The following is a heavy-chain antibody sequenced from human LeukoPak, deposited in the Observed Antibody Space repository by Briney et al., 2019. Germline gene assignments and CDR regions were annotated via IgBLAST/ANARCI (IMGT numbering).Heavy chain of an antibody. Sequence: SETLSLTCTVSGGSISSDDYSWSWIRQPPGKGLEWIGNIFYTGSTYYNSSLKSRVTIFLDTSKTQFSLKLSSVTAADMAVYYCARDIGSGSYLYFWGQGTLVTVSS. V-gene: IGHV4-30-4*01. CDR1: GGSISSDDYS. CDR2: IFYTGST. D-gene: IGHD3-10*01. J-gene: IGHJ4*02. CDR3: ARDIGSGSYLYF.